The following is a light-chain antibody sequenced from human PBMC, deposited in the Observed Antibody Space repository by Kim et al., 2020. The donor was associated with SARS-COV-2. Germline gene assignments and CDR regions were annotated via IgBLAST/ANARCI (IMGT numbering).Light chain of an antibody. V-gene: IGKV3-20*01. CDR2: GTS. J-gene: IGKJ1*01. Sequence: SPGERATRSCRASQSVSSSYFAWYQQKPGQAPRLLIYGTSSRATGIPDRFSGSGSGTDFTLTISRLEPEDFAMYYCQQYGSSPRTFGQGTKVDIK. CDR1: QSVSSSY. CDR3: QQYGSSPRT.